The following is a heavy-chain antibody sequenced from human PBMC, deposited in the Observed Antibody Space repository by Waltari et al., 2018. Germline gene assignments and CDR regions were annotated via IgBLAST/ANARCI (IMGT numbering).Heavy chain of an antibody. V-gene: IGHV5-51*01. CDR1: GYIFNAFW. Sequence: EQSGTVVKKPGESLTISCRGSGYIFNAFWIGWVRQVPGGGLEWVAIIHPGTSDKRYTWSVQGQVTSSADTSTNTAYLQWSSLKASDTATYYCATTNGDNWGQGTLVLVSS. J-gene: IGHJ4*01. CDR3: ATTNGDN. D-gene: IGHD2-8*01. CDR2: IHPGTSDK.